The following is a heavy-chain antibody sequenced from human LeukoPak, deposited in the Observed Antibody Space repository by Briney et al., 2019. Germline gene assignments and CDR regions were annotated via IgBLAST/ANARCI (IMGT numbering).Heavy chain of an antibody. Sequence: SVKVSCKASGYSFTSHYMHWVRQAPGQGLEWMGGTIPIFGTANYAQKFQGRVTISADESTSTAYMELSSLRFEDTAVYYCARDLTMVRGARYRPYNWFDAWGQGTLVTVSP. CDR2: TIPIFGTA. D-gene: IGHD3-10*01. CDR1: GYSFTSHY. V-gene: IGHV1-69*13. J-gene: IGHJ5*02. CDR3: ARDLTMVRGARYRPYNWFDA.